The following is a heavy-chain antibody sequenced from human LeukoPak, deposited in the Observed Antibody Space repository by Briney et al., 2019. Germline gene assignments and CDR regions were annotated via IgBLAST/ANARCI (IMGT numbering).Heavy chain of an antibody. CDR1: GFTFSSYA. J-gene: IGHJ4*02. CDR3: ARAIAVAGDY. D-gene: IGHD6-19*01. V-gene: IGHV3-30*04. CDR2: ISYDGSNK. Sequence: PGGSLRLSCAASGFTFSSYAMHWVRQAPGKGLEWVAVISYDGSNKYYADSVKGRFTISRDNSKNTLYLQMNSLRAEDTAVYCCARAIAVAGDYWGQGTLVTVSS.